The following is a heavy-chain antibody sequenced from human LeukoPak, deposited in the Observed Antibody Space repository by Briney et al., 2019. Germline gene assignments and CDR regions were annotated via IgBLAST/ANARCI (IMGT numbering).Heavy chain of an antibody. V-gene: IGHV4-30-4*01. CDR3: ASYGDYVFSFDY. CDR2: IYYSGST. CDR1: GGSISSGDYY. D-gene: IGHD4-17*01. Sequence: SETLSLTCTVSGGSISSGDYYWSWIRQPPGKGLEWIGYIYYSGSTYYNPSLKSRVTISVDTSKNQFSLKLSSVTAADTAVCYCASYGDYVFSFDYWGQGTLVTVSS. J-gene: IGHJ4*02.